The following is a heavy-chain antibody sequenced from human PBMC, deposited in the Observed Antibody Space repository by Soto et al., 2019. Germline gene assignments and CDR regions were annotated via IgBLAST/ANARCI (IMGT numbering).Heavy chain of an antibody. D-gene: IGHD3-9*01. J-gene: IGHJ4*02. CDR2: IYWNDDK. CDR3: AHRQGSTYYDILTGRVYFDY. Sequence: QITLKESGPTLVKPTQTLTLTCTFSGFSLSTSGVGVGWIRQPPGKALEWLALIYWNDDKRYSPSLKSRLTITKDTSKNQVVLTMTHMDPVDTATYYCAHRQGSTYYDILTGRVYFDYWGQGTLVTVSS. V-gene: IGHV2-5*01. CDR1: GFSLSTSGVG.